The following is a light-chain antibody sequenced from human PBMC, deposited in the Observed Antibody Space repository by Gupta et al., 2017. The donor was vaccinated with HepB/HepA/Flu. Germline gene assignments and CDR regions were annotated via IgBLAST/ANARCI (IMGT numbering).Light chain of an antibody. CDR2: GNN. Sequence: QSVLTQPPSVSGAPGQRVTISCTGSSSNIGAGYDVHWYQQLPGTAPKLLIYGNNYRPSGVPDRFSGSKSGTSDSLAITGLQAEDEADYYCQSYDSSLSASFGTGTKVSVL. CDR3: QSYDSSLSAS. V-gene: IGLV1-40*01. CDR1: SSNIGAGYD. J-gene: IGLJ1*01.